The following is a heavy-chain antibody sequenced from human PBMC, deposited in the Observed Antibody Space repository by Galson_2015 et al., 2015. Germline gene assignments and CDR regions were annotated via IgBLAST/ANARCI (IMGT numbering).Heavy chain of an antibody. CDR3: ARGVTAVVERDYYMDV. V-gene: IGHV4-30-2*01. D-gene: IGHD2-15*01. Sequence: TLSLTCAVSGGSISSGGYSWSWIRQPPGKGLEWIGYIYHSGSTYYNPSLKSRVTISVDRSKNQFSLKLSSVTAADTAVYYCARGVTAVVERDYYMDVWGKGTTVTVSS. CDR1: GGSISSGGYS. J-gene: IGHJ6*03. CDR2: IYHSGST.